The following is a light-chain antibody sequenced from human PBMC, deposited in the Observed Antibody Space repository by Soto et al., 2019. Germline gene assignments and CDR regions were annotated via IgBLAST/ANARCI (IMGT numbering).Light chain of an antibody. CDR3: MQALQTTFS. Sequence: DIVLTQSPLSLPVTPGEPASISCRSSQSLLHRNGYNYLDWYLQKPGQSPQLLIYLGSNRASGVPDRFSGSGSGTDFTLKISRVEAEDVGIYYCMQALQTTFSFGGGTKVEIK. J-gene: IGKJ4*01. CDR2: LGS. V-gene: IGKV2-28*01. CDR1: QSLLHRNGYNY.